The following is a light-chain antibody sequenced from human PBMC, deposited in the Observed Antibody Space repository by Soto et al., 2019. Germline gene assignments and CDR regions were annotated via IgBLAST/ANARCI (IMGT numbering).Light chain of an antibody. V-gene: IGKV1-5*01. J-gene: IGKJ5*01. CDR3: QQYHSLIT. CDR2: DAS. Sequence: DIQMTQSPSTLSGSVGDRVTITCRASQTISSWLAWYQQKPGKAPKLLISDASRLETGVPSRFSGRGSGTDFTFTISSLQPEDIATYYCQQYHSLITFGRGTRLEIK. CDR1: QTISSW.